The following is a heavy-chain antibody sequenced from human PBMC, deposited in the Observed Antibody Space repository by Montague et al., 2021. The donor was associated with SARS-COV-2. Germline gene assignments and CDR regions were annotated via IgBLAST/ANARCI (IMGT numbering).Heavy chain of an antibody. V-gene: IGHV4-59*01. CDR3: ARRGTGNYEILDY. CDR1: GGSMRRYY. J-gene: IGHJ4*02. D-gene: IGHD3-3*01. Sequence: SETLSLTCTISGGSMRRYYRTWIRQLPGKELEWIGSIYDSGGARYNPSLKSRVSISVDASKNQFSLRVTSVTAADTAVYFCARRGTGNYEILDYWGQGILVTVSS. CDR2: IYDSGGA.